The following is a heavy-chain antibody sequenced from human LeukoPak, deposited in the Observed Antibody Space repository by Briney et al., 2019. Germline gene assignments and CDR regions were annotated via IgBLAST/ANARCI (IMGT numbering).Heavy chain of an antibody. CDR1: GYTFTSYD. D-gene: IGHD6-19*01. CDR2: MNPNSGNT. CDR3: AKAVAGKRQYYYYYYMDV. Sequence: ASVKVSCKASGYTFTSYDINWVRQVTGQGLEWMGWMNPNSGNTGYAQKFQGRVTITRNTSISTAYMELSSLRSEDTAVYYCAKAVAGKRQYYYYYYMDVWGKGTTVTVSS. V-gene: IGHV1-8*03. J-gene: IGHJ6*03.